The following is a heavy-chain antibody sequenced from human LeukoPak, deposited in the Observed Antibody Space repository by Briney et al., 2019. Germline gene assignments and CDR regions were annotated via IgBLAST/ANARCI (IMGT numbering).Heavy chain of an antibody. Sequence: SVKVSCKTSGGTLNNSAISWVRQAPGQGLEWLGGIMPLFGTAGYAQKFQGRVTITKDESTRTVYLELTSLTSDDTAVYYCARDVHGDYGSGWFDPWGQGTLVSVSS. V-gene: IGHV1-69*05. CDR1: GGTLNNSA. CDR3: ARDVHGDYGSGWFDP. J-gene: IGHJ5*02. D-gene: IGHD4-17*01. CDR2: IMPLFGTA.